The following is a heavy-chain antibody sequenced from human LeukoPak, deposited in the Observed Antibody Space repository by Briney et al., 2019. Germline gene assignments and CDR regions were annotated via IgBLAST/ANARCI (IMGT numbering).Heavy chain of an antibody. Sequence: GGSLRLSCVASGLNFGNYWMDWVRQAPGKGLEWVGNIKQDGSEKYYVDSVKGRFTISRDNSKNTLYLQMNSLRAEDTAVYYCARDSPLYDSSGYLDYWGQGTLVTVSS. CDR2: IKQDGSEK. D-gene: IGHD3-22*01. CDR1: GLNFGNYW. CDR3: ARDSPLYDSSGYLDY. V-gene: IGHV3-7*01. J-gene: IGHJ4*02.